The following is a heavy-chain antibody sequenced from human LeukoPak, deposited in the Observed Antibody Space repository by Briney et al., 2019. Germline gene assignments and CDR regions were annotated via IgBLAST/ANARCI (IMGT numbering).Heavy chain of an antibody. Sequence: SETLSLTCAVYGGSFSGYYWSWLRQPPGKGLEWIGEINHSGSTNYNPSLKSRVTISVDTSKNQFSLKLSSVTAADTAVYYCARYSGYHNYYYYYYRDVWGKGTTVTVSS. CDR1: GGSFSGYY. D-gene: IGHD3-3*01. J-gene: IGHJ6*03. CDR2: INHSGST. V-gene: IGHV4-34*01. CDR3: ARYSGYHNYYYYYYRDV.